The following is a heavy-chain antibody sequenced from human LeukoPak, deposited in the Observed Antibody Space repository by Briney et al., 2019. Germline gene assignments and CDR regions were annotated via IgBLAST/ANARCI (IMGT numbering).Heavy chain of an antibody. CDR2: ISAYNGNT. J-gene: IGHJ4*02. D-gene: IGHD1-26*01. CDR3: ARDDSGSYYGTSNRYFDY. Sequence: ASVKVSCKASGYTFTSYGISWVRQAPGQGLEWMGWISAYNGNTNYAQKHQGRVTMTTDTSTSTAYMELRSLRSDDTAVYYCARDDSGSYYGTSNRYFDYWGQGTLVTVSS. V-gene: IGHV1-18*01. CDR1: GYTFTSYG.